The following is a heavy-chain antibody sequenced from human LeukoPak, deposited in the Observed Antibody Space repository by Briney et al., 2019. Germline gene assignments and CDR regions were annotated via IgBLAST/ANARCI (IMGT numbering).Heavy chain of an antibody. V-gene: IGHV4-61*02. J-gene: IGHJ5*02. Sequence: SETLSLTCTVSGGSISSGSYYWSWIRQPAGKGLEWIGRIYTSGSTNYNPSLKSRVTISVDTSKNQFSLKLSSVTAADTAVYYCARENDTYYYDSSGYYYNWFDPWGQRTLVTVSS. D-gene: IGHD3-22*01. CDR1: GGSISSGSYY. CDR3: ARENDTYYYDSSGYYYNWFDP. CDR2: IYTSGST.